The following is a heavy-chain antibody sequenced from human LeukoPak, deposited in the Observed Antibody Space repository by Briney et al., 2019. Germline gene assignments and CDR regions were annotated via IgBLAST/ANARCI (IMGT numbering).Heavy chain of an antibody. CDR3: ARDREDSGGFTDY. Sequence: GGSLRLSCAASGFTFSTYALTWVRQAPGKGLEWLSLISGSGSSSYYADSLKGRFTISRDNLRNTLYLQMNSLRAEDTAVYYCARDREDSGGFTDYWGQGTLVTVSS. D-gene: IGHD3-22*01. V-gene: IGHV3-23*01. J-gene: IGHJ4*02. CDR2: ISGSGSSS. CDR1: GFTFSTYA.